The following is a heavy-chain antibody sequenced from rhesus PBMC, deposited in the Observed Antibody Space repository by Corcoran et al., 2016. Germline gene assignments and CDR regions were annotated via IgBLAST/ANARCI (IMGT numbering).Heavy chain of an antibody. V-gene: IGHV3-30*02. CDR2: IKKKADDETE. CDR1: GFTFSTPW. Sequence: EVQLVESGAGLVQLGGSLRLPCAASGFTFSTPWLSWVRQDQGKGLDWVARIKKKADDETEDYAASVKGRFTISRDDSKNTLYLQMNSLKTEDTAVYYCTTAWYSVIYWGQGVLVTVSS. D-gene: IGHD6-25*01. CDR3: TTAWYSVIY. J-gene: IGHJ4*01.